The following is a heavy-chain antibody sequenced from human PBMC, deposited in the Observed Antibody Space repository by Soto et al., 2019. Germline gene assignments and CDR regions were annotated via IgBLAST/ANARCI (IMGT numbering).Heavy chain of an antibody. V-gene: IGHV1-69*02. CDR1: GGTFSSYT. D-gene: IGHD3-22*01. J-gene: IGHJ5*02. CDR2: IIPILGIA. Sequence: SVKVSCKASGGTFSSYTISWVRQAPGQGLEWMGRIIPILGIANYAQKFQGRVTITADKSTSTAYMELSSLRSEDTAVYYCARAPVGSHYDSSGYWLYWFDPWGQGTLVTVSS. CDR3: ARAPVGSHYDSSGYWLYWFDP.